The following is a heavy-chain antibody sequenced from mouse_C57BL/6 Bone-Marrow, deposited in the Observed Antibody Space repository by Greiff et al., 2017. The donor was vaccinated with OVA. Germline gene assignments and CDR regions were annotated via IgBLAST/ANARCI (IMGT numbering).Heavy chain of an antibody. D-gene: IGHD4-1*01. J-gene: IGHJ3*01. CDR3: AREKNWAVFAY. V-gene: IGHV1-59*01. Sequence: VQLQQPGAELVRPGTSVKLSCKASGYTFTSYWMHWVKQRPGQGLEWIGVIDPSDSYTNYNQKFKGKATLTVDTSSSTAYMQLSSLTSEDSAVYYCAREKNWAVFAYGGQGTLVTVSA. CDR2: IDPSDSYT. CDR1: GYTFTSYW.